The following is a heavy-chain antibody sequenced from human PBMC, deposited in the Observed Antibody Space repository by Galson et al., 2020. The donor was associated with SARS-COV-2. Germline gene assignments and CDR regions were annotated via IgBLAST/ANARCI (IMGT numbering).Heavy chain of an antibody. Sequence: LSCAASGFTFDDYYMSWVRQAPGKGLEWVYGTSWNGGTADYADPVKGRFTISRDNAKNSLYLQMNGLRAEDTALYHCARDSHDSTGYYRSLDYWGQGALVTVSS. CDR1: GFTFDDYY. D-gene: IGHD3-22*01. J-gene: IGHJ4*02. V-gene: IGHV3-20*01. CDR2: TSWNGGTA. CDR3: ARDSHDSTGYYRSLDY.